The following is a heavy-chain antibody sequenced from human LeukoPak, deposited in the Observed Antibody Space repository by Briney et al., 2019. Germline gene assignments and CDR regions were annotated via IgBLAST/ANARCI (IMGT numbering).Heavy chain of an antibody. J-gene: IGHJ6*02. Sequence: GGSLRLSCAASGFTFSSYGMHWVRQAPGKGLEWVAVIWYDGSNKYYADSVKGRFTISRDNSKNTLYLQMDSLRAEDTAVYYCARDLVPAAIDYYYGMDVWGQGTTVTVSS. CDR1: GFTFSSYG. CDR3: ARDLVPAAIDYYYGMDV. V-gene: IGHV3-33*01. D-gene: IGHD2-2*02. CDR2: IWYDGSNK.